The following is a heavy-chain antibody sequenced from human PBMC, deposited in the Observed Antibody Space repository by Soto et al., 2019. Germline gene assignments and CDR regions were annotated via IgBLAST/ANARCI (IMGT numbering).Heavy chain of an antibody. V-gene: IGHV3-64*04. D-gene: IGHD2-15*01. CDR1: GFPFSAYA. Sequence: PGGSLRLSCSASGFPFSAYAMHWVRQAPGKGLEYVSAIGSIDTNTYYADSVKGRSIISRDNSKNTLYLQMNSLRAEDTAVYYCAKELGLLLGYYYYGTDVWGQGTTVTVSS. CDR2: IGSIDTNT. J-gene: IGHJ6*02. CDR3: AKELGLLLGYYYYGTDV.